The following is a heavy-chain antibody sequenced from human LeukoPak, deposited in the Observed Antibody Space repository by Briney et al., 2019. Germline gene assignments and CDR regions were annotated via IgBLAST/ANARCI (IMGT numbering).Heavy chain of an antibody. J-gene: IGHJ5*02. CDR2: IYTSGST. V-gene: IGHV4-61*02. CDR1: GGSISSGSYY. Sequence: SQTLSLTCTVSGGSISSGSYYWSWIRQPAGKGLEWIGRIYTSGSTNYNPSLKSRVTISVDTSKNQFSLKLSSVTAADTAVYYCATTYYDFWSGYYSGGWFDPWGQGTLVTVSS. D-gene: IGHD3-3*01. CDR3: ATTYYDFWSGYYSGGWFDP.